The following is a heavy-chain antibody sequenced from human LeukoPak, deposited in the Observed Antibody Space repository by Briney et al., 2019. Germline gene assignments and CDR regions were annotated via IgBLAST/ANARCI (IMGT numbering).Heavy chain of an antibody. CDR1: GYTFTGYY. Sequence: ASVKLSCKSSGYTFTGYYMHLVRLAPGQGLEWMGGINPNSGGTNYSQKFQGRVAMTRETSISTAYMELSRLRSDDTAVYYCARVVVVAATEGYYYYGMDVWGQGTTVTVSS. D-gene: IGHD2-15*01. J-gene: IGHJ6*02. V-gene: IGHV1-2*02. CDR2: INPNSGGT. CDR3: ARVVVVAATEGYYYYGMDV.